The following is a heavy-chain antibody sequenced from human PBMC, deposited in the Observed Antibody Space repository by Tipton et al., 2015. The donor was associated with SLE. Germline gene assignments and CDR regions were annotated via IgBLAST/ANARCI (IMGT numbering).Heavy chain of an antibody. CDR1: GGSISGYF. CDR2: IFYSGSS. V-gene: IGHV4-59*01. J-gene: IGHJ3*02. Sequence: TLSLTCIVSGGSISGYFWSWIRQPPGKGLEWIGYIFYSGSSNYNPALKSRVTMSVDTSKNQFSLRLESVTAADTAVYYCARDSPNWGGTIDIWGQGTMVTVSS. CDR3: ARDSPNWGGTIDI. D-gene: IGHD7-27*01.